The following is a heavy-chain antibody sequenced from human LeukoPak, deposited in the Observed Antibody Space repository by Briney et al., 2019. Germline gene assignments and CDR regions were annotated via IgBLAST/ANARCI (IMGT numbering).Heavy chain of an antibody. V-gene: IGHV4-34*01. CDR3: ARAKSDLSLDY. D-gene: IGHD2-21*02. CDR2: TTHSGST. Sequence: SETLSLTCAVYSESFSGYYWTWIRQPPGKGLEWIGETTHSGSTNYNPSLKSRVTISVDTSKNQFSLKLSSLIAADTAVYCRARAKSDLSLDYWGRGTPVTVSS. CDR1: SESFSGYY. J-gene: IGHJ4*02.